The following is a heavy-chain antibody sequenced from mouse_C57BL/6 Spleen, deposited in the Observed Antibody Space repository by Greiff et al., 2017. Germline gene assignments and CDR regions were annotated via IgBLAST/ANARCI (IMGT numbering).Heavy chain of an antibody. V-gene: IGHV1-72*01. J-gene: IGHJ1*03. Sequence: QVQLKQPGAELVKPGASVKLSCKASGYTFTSYWMHWVKQRPGRGLEWIGRIDPKSGGTKYNEKFKSKATLTVDKPSSTAYMQLSSLTSEDSAVYYCARYGRDGYYGWSFDVWGTGTTVTVSS. CDR2: IDPKSGGT. D-gene: IGHD2-3*01. CDR3: ARYGRDGYYGWSFDV. CDR1: GYTFTSYW.